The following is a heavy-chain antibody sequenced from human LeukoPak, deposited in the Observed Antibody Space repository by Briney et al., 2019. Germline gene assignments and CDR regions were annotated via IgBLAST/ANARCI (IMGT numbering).Heavy chain of an antibody. J-gene: IGHJ4*02. V-gene: IGHV3-30-3*01. CDR1: GFTLSTYP. Sequence: GGSLRLSCAASGFTLSTYPIHWVRQAPGKGLEWVAVMSNDGNAYYADSVKGRSTISRDNSKNTLYLQMDSLRAEDTAVYYCAGEYSRSSFDYWGQGTLVTVSS. CDR2: MSNDGNA. D-gene: IGHD6-6*01. CDR3: AGEYSRSSFDY.